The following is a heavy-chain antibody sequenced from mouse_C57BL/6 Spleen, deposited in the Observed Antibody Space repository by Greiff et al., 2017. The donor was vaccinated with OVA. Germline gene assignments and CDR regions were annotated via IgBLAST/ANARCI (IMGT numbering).Heavy chain of an antibody. D-gene: IGHD1-1*01. J-gene: IGHJ1*03. CDR2: IDPSDSYT. V-gene: IGHV1-69*01. CDR3: ARGYGSSWGYFDV. CDR1: GYTFTSYW. Sequence: LQQPGAELVMPGASVKLSCKASGYTFTSYWMHWVKQRPGQGLEWIGEIDPSDSYTNYNQKFKGKSTLTVDKSSSTAYMQLSSLTSEDSAVYYCARGYGSSWGYFDVWGTGTTVTVSS.